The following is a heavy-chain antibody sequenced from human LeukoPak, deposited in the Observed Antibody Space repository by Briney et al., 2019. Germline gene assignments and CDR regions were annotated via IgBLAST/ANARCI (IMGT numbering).Heavy chain of an antibody. D-gene: IGHD1-26*01. CDR3: AREGSYYPALDY. V-gene: IGHV4-59*12. Sequence: SETLSLTCTVSGGSISSYYWSWIRQPPGKGLEWIGYIYYSGSTNYNPSLKSRVTISVDTSKNQFSLKLSSVTAADTAVYYCAREGSYYPALDYWGQGTLVTVSS. CDR1: GGSISSYY. J-gene: IGHJ4*02. CDR2: IYYSGST.